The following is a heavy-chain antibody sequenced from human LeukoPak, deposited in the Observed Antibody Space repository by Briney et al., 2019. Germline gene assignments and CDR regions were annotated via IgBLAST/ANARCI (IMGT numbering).Heavy chain of an antibody. V-gene: IGHV3-74*01. D-gene: IGHD6-19*01. CDR1: GFTFSSYW. CDR2: INSDGSST. J-gene: IGHJ3*02. CDR3: ARAQWLADDAFDI. Sequence: PGGSLRLSCAASGFTFSSYWMHWVRQAPGKGLVWVSRINSDGSSTNYADSVKGRFTISRDNAKNTLYLQMNSLRAEDTAVYYCARAQWLADDAFDIWGQGTMVTVS.